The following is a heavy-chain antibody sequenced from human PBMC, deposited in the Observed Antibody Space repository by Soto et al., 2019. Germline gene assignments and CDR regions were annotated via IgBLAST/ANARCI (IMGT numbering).Heavy chain of an antibody. J-gene: IGHJ4*02. V-gene: IGHV3-30*03. Sequence: QVQLVESGGGVVQPGRSLRLSCAASGLPFTTYGMHWVREGPGKGLEWVAVISYDGTNKYYADYVKGRFTISRDNSKNTMYLQMNSLRPEDTALYYCVGGQYYFDYRGQGTLVTVSS. D-gene: IGHD3-10*01. CDR2: ISYDGTNK. CDR1: GLPFTTYG. CDR3: VGGQYYFDY.